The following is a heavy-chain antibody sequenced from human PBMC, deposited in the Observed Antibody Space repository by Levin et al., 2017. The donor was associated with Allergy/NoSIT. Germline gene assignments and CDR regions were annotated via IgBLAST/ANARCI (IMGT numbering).Heavy chain of an antibody. D-gene: IGHD6-6*01. V-gene: IGHV3-23*01. J-gene: IGHJ4*02. CDR2: ISGSGGST. CDR3: AKDPRTYSSSSYYFDY. CDR1: GFTFSSYA. Sequence: GGSLRLSCAASGFTFSSYAMSWVRQAPGKGLEWVSAISGSGGSTYYADSVKGRFTISRDNSKNTLYLQMNSLRAEDTAVYYCAKDPRTYSSSSYYFDYWGQGTLVTVSS.